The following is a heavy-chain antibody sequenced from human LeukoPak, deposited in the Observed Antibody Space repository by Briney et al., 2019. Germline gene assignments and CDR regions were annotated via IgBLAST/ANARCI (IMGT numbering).Heavy chain of an antibody. V-gene: IGHV4-61*08. D-gene: IGHD6-19*01. CDR3: ARDRWAVAGIRDAFES. CDR2: IYFLGST. CDR1: GDSVSRAGYY. Sequence: SETLSLTCTVSGDSVSRAGYYWSWIRQPPGKGLEWIGYIYFLGSTIYNPSLKSRVTISLDTSDNQFSLNLNSVTAADTAVYYCARDRWAVAGIRDAFESGAKGQWSLSLQ. J-gene: IGHJ3*02.